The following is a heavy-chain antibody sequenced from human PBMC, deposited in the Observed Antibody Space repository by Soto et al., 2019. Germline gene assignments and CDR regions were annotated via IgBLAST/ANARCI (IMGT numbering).Heavy chain of an antibody. Sequence: EVQWVESGGGLVKPGGSLRLSCAASGFTFTYYTMNWVRQPPGKGLEWVSSVSSSSSYIYFADSMKGRFTISRDNVKNSLFLHLICQRADHTAVYYCASRCCSHYDAFDYWGQGTLVTVSS. D-gene: IGHD3-22*01. CDR2: VSSSSSYI. CDR1: GFTFTYYT. CDR3: ASRCCSHYDAFDY. J-gene: IGHJ4*02. V-gene: IGHV3-21*01.